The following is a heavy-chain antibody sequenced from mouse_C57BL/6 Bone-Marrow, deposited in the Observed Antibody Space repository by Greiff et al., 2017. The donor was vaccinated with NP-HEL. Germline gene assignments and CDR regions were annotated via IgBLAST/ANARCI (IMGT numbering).Heavy chain of an antibody. CDR3: ARGDYSNYPYWYFDV. J-gene: IGHJ1*03. CDR1: GYTFTSYW. CDR2: IHPNSGST. V-gene: IGHV1-64*01. D-gene: IGHD2-5*01. Sequence: QVQLQQPGAELVKPGASVKLSCKASGYTFTSYWRPGGKQRPGQGLEWIGMIHPNSGSTNYNEKFKSKATLTVDKSSSTAYMQLSSLTSEDSAVYYCARGDYSNYPYWYFDVWGTGTTVTVSS.